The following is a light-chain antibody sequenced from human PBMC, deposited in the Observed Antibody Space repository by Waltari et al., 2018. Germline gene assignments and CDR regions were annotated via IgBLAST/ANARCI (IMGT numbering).Light chain of an antibody. V-gene: IGKV3-20*01. Sequence: ETVLTQSPGTLSLSPGEGATLSCRASQSGGRSLVWYHQKPGRAPRLLIYGASIRATGIPDRFTGSGSGTDFSLTISRLEPEDSAVYYCQMYVRLPVTFGQGTKVEI. CDR1: QSGGRS. CDR2: GAS. J-gene: IGKJ1*01. CDR3: QMYVRLPVT.